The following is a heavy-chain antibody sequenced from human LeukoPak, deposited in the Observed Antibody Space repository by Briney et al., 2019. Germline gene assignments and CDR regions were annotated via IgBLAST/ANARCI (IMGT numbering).Heavy chain of an antibody. CDR1: GYSISSGYY. Sequence: SETLSLTCTVSGYSISSGYYWGWIRQPPGKGLEWIGSIYHSGSTYYNPSLKSRVTISVDTSKNQFSLKLSSVTAADTAVYYCATQAVYRSYLDAFDIWGQGTMVTVSS. CDR3: ATQAVYRSYLDAFDI. D-gene: IGHD1-26*01. J-gene: IGHJ3*02. V-gene: IGHV4-38-2*02. CDR2: IYHSGST.